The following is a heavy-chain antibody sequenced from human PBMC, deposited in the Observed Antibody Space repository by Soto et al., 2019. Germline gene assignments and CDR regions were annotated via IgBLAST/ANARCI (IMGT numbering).Heavy chain of an antibody. CDR3: ARGEYTDEYSSPFYYYYGMDV. CDR1: GYTFTSYY. D-gene: IGHD6-6*01. V-gene: IGHV1-46*01. CDR2: INPSGGST. J-gene: IGHJ6*02. Sequence: ASVKVSCKASGYTFTSYYMHWVRQAPGQGLEWMGIINPSGGSTSYAQKFQGRVTMTRDTSTSTVYMELSSLRSEDTAVYYCARGEYTDEYSSPFYYYYGMDVWGQGTTVTVYS.